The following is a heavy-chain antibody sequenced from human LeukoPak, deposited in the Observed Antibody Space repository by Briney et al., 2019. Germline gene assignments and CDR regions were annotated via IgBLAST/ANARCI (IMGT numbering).Heavy chain of an antibody. Sequence: ASVKVSCKGAGYTFTSYGISWVRQAPGQGLEWLGWISAYDGNTNYAQKLQGRVTMTTDTSTSTAYMELRSLRSDDTAVYYCAREAKSDYWGQGTLVTVSS. V-gene: IGHV1-18*01. CDR2: ISAYDGNT. CDR3: AREAKSDY. CDR1: GYTFTSYG. J-gene: IGHJ4*02.